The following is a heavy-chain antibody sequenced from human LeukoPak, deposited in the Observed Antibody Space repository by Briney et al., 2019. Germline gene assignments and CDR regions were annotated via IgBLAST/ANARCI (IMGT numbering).Heavy chain of an antibody. CDR1: GFTFSSYS. Sequence: GGSLRLSCAASGFTFSSYSMNWVRQAPGEGLEWVSSISSSSSYIYYADSVKGRFTISRDNAKNSLYLQMNSLRAEDTAVYYCARRGDGYYDSSGYYYPTNSDYWGQGTLVTVSS. CDR2: ISSSSSYI. D-gene: IGHD3-22*01. CDR3: ARRGDGYYDSSGYYYPTNSDY. J-gene: IGHJ4*02. V-gene: IGHV3-21*01.